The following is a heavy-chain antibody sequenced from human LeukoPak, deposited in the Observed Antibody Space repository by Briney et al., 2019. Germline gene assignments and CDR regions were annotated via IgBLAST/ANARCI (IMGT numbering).Heavy chain of an antibody. J-gene: IGHJ4*02. CDR2: INHSGST. D-gene: IGHD1-26*01. Sequence: SEPRSLTCAVYGGPLSGYYWRWIRQPPGKGLEWIGEINHSGSTNYNPSLTSRLALSVDTPKNQFSLKLSSVPAADTAVYYCARGSLVGPTDYWGQGTLVTVSS. CDR1: GGPLSGYY. CDR3: ARGSLVGPTDY. V-gene: IGHV4-34*01.